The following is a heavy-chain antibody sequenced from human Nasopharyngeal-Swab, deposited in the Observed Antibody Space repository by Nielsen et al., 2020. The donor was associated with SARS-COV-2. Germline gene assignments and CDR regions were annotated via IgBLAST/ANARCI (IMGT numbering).Heavy chain of an antibody. Sequence: WIRQPPGKGLEWTGYIYYSGSTYYNPSLKSRVTISVDTSKNQFSLKLSSVTAADTAVYYCARNWRSGSMDVWGKGTTVTVSS. CDR2: IYYSGST. D-gene: IGHD3-10*01. J-gene: IGHJ6*03. CDR3: ARNWRSGSMDV. V-gene: IGHV4-31*02.